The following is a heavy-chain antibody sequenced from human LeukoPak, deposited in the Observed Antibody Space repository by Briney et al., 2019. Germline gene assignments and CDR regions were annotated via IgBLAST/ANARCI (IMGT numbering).Heavy chain of an antibody. D-gene: IGHD6-13*01. Sequence: QAGGSLRLSCAVSGFTFGSYAMSWVRQAPGKGLEWVSGISGGGTTYYVNSVKGRFTISRDNSKNTVYPQMNSLRAEDTAVYYCARDEPASGGSWFFQHWGQGTLVTVSS. CDR3: ARDEPASGGSWFFQH. J-gene: IGHJ1*01. CDR1: GFTFGSYA. V-gene: IGHV3-23*01. CDR2: ISGGGTT.